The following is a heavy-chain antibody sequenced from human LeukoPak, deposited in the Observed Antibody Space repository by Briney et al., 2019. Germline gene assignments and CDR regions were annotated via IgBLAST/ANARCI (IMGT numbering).Heavy chain of an antibody. J-gene: IGHJ4*02. Sequence: GGSLRLSCAASGLSFSSYGMYWVRQAPGKGLEWVAFIRYDGSNKYYADSVKGRFTISRDNAKNSLYLQMNSLRAEDTAVYYCASAGRRFLEWLFDYWGQGTLVTVSS. CDR1: GLSFSSYG. CDR3: ASAGRRFLEWLFDY. CDR2: IRYDGSNK. D-gene: IGHD3-3*01. V-gene: IGHV3-30*02.